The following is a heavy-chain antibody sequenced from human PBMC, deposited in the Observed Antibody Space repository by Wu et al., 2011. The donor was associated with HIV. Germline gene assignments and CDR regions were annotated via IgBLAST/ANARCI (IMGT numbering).Heavy chain of an antibody. D-gene: IGHD3-22*01. CDR2: INPNSGDT. J-gene: IGHJ2*01. CDR1: DYTFTDYY. V-gene: IGHV1-2*02. Sequence: QVQRGAVWAEVKKPGAVSEGLLQRLLDYTFTDYYMHWVRQAPGQGLEWMGWINPNSGDTNYAQRFQGRVTMTRDTSISTAYMELSRLRSDDTAVYYCARGHLISMIVGPGYWYFDLWGRGTLVTVSS. CDR3: ARGHLISMIVGPGYWYFDL.